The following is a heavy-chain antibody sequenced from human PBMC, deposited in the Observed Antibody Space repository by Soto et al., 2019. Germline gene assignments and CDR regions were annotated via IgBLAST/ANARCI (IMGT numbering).Heavy chain of an antibody. CDR2: VHSSGIT. D-gene: IGHD3-16*01. V-gene: IGHV4-61*01. CDR3: ARGRTMGQLRFQVDH. Sequence: SETLSLTCTVSGGSVSNDNFYWSWIRQPPGKGLEWIGSVHSSGITNYNPSLKRRVTISVDTSRNQFSLRLSSVTAADTAVYYCARGRTMGQLRFQVDHWGQGTLVTVSS. CDR1: GGSVSNDNFY. J-gene: IGHJ5*02.